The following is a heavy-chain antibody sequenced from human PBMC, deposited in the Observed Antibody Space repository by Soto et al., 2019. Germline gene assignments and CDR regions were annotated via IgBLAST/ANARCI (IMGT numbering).Heavy chain of an antibody. CDR3: ARDPGGGAPFDY. J-gene: IGHJ4*02. D-gene: IGHD2-15*01. CDR1: GGSIGSYY. V-gene: IGHV4-59*01. CDR2: IYYSGST. Sequence: SETLSLTCTVSGGSIGSYYWSWIRQPPGKGLEWIGYIYYSGSTNYNPSLKSRVTISVDTSKNQFSLKLSSVTAADTAVYYCARDPGGGAPFDYWGQGTLVTVSS.